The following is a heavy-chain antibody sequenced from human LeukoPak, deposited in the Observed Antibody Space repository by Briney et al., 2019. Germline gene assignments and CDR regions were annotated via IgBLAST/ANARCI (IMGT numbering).Heavy chain of an antibody. CDR2: IYYSGST. CDR1: GGSISSYY. Sequence: SETLSFTCTVSGGSISSYYWSWIRQPPGKGLEWIGYIYYSGSTNYNPSLKSRVTISVDTSKNQFSLKLSSVTAADTAVYYCARYRTKSDWFDPWGQGTLVTVSS. V-gene: IGHV4-59*12. J-gene: IGHJ5*02. CDR3: ARYRTKSDWFDP. D-gene: IGHD1-14*01.